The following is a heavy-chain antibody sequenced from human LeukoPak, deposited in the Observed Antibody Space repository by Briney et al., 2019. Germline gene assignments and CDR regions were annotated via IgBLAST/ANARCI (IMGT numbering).Heavy chain of an antibody. J-gene: IGHJ4*02. D-gene: IGHD2-2*01. CDR3: AKGLYRYCSSTSCQTAGY. CDR1: GFTFSSYG. V-gene: IGHV3-30*18. CDR2: ISYDGSNK. Sequence: PGRSLRLSCAASGFTFSSYGMHWVRQAPGKGLEWVAVISYDGSNKYYADSVKGRFTISRDNSKNTLYLQMNSLGAEDTAVYYCAKGLYRYCSSTSCQTAGYWGQGTLVTVSS.